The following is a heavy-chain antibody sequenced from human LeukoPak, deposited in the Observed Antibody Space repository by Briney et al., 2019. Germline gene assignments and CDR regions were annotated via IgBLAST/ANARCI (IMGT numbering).Heavy chain of an antibody. V-gene: IGHV1-2*02. CDR2: IDPASGGT. D-gene: IGHD6-19*01. CDR3: ARVSRVGSGYDY. Sequence: ASVKVSCKTSGYTFSAHYLHWVRQAPGQRPEWVGRIDPASGGTHYAQKFQGRVTVTRDTSTTTVDMELRSLRSDDTAVYYCARVSRVGSGYDYWGQGTLVTVSS. J-gene: IGHJ4*02. CDR1: GYTFSAHY.